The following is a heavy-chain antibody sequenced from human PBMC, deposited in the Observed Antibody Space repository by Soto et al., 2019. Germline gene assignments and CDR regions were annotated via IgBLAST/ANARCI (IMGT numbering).Heavy chain of an antibody. CDR2: IYYTGST. CDR1: GDSITSGDYY. V-gene: IGHV4-31*03. Sequence: QVLLQESGPRLMKPSQTLSLTCTVSGDSITSGDYYWSWIRLHPGRGLEWIGHIYYTGSTYYNPSLEIRLIMSVDTSKNQFSLRLSSVSAADTAVYYCARGNFGYDYWGRGTQVTVSS. CDR3: ARGNFGYDY. J-gene: IGHJ4*02. D-gene: IGHD3-3*01.